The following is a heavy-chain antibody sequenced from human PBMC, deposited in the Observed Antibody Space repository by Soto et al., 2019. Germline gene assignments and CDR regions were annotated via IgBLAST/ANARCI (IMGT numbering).Heavy chain of an antibody. CDR1: GFTFSSYA. J-gene: IGHJ4*02. Sequence: GGSLRLACAASGFTFSSYAMSWVRQAPGKGLEWVSAISNSGDSTYYANSVKGRFTISRDNSKNTLYLQMNSLRAEDTAVYYCAKAPYSSSRYYFAYWGQGTLVTVSS. V-gene: IGHV3-23*01. CDR3: AKAPYSSSRYYFAY. D-gene: IGHD6-13*01. CDR2: ISNSGDST.